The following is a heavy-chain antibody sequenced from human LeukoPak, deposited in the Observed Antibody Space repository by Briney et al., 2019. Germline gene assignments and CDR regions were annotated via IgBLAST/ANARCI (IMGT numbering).Heavy chain of an antibody. CDR2: ISSSRDI. CDR1: GFPFNKYS. V-gene: IGHV3-69-1*02. D-gene: IGHD2-15*01. J-gene: IGHJ6*03. Sequence: GGSLRLSCAASGFPFNKYSMTWVRQAPGKGLEWVSSISSSRDIFYAESLKGRFTISRDNAKNSLYLHMNSLRAEDTAVYYCARQRWSFYLYMDVWGKGTTVTISS. CDR3: ARQRWSFYLYMDV.